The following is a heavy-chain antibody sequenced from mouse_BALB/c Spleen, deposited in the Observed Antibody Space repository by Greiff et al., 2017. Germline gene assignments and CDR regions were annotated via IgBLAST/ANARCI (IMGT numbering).Heavy chain of an antibody. CDR1: GYTFTSYW. CDR3: ARLGCDYDAWFAY. Sequence: VQLQQPGAELVKPGASVKLSCKASGYTFTSYWMHWVKQRPGQGLEWIGEINPSNGRTNYNEKFKSKATLTVDKSASTAYMQLSSLTSEDSAVYYCARLGCDYDAWFAYWGQGTLVTVSA. V-gene: IGHV1S81*02. D-gene: IGHD2-4*01. CDR2: INPSNGRT. J-gene: IGHJ3*01.